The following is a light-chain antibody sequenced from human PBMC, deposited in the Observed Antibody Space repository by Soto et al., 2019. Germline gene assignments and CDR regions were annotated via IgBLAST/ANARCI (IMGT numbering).Light chain of an antibody. Sequence: QSVLAQPASVSGSPGQSITISCAGTSXDVGAYNYVSWYQLHPGKAPKLIISEVTNRPSGVSSRFSGSKSANTASLTISGLRAEDEADYYCSSYTRSSTQVFGTGTKVTVL. V-gene: IGLV2-14*01. CDR3: SSYTRSSTQV. CDR1: SXDVGAYNY. J-gene: IGLJ1*01. CDR2: EVT.